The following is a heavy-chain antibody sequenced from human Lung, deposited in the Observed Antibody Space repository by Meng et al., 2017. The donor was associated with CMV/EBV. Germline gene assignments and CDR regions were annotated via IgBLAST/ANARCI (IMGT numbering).Heavy chain of an antibody. CDR3: ARAGYSSSWYVFDY. CDR1: GFRFSSYV. J-gene: IGHJ4*02. Sequence: GGSXRLXCAASGFRFSSYVMSWVRQAPGKGLEWVSGIGPSGGSTYYADSGKGRLTISRDNSKNTLYLQMNSLRAEDTAVYYCARAGYSSSWYVFDYWGQGXLVTVSS. V-gene: IGHV3-23*01. D-gene: IGHD6-13*01. CDR2: IGPSGGST.